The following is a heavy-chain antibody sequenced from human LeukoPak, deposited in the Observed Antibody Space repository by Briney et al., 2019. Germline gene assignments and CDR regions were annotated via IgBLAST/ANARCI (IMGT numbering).Heavy chain of an antibody. CDR2: ISSGSSYT. Sequence: PGGSLRLSCAACGFIFMDSYMSWMRQAPGKGLEWVSYISSGSSYTNYADSVKGRFTISRDNAKNSLYLQMNGLRAEDTDVYYGSGTGSKRYEEIDYWGQGTLVTVSS. J-gene: IGHJ4*02. CDR1: GFIFMDSY. V-gene: IGHV3-11*06. CDR3: SGTGSKRYEEIDY. D-gene: IGHD2-8*02.